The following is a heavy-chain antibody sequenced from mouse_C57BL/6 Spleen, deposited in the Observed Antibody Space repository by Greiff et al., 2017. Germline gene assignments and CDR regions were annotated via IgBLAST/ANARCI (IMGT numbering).Heavy chain of an antibody. V-gene: IGHV1-15*01. J-gene: IGHJ2*01. CDR2: IDPETGGT. Sequence: VQVVESGAELVRPGASVTLSCKASGYTFTDYEMHWVKQTPVHGLEWIGAIDPETGGTAYNQKFKGKAILTADKSSSTAYMELRSLTSEDSAVYYCTKDSNYVDYFDYWGQGTTLTVSS. CDR3: TKDSNYVDYFDY. CDR1: GYTFTDYE. D-gene: IGHD2-5*01.